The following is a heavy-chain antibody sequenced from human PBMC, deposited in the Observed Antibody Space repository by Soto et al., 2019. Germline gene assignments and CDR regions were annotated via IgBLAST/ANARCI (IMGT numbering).Heavy chain of an antibody. CDR2: ISGYNGKT. CDR3: AREGDVPYYSYGMDI. J-gene: IGHJ6*02. Sequence: QGQLVQSGGEVKKPGASVKVSCKASGYTFSSYGISWVRQAPGQGLEWMGWISGYNGKTNYAQKVQDRVTMTTDTSPXTVYMELRSLRSDDTAVYYCAREGDVPYYSYGMDIWGQGTTVTVSS. V-gene: IGHV1-18*01. D-gene: IGHD2-21*02. CDR1: GYTFSSYG.